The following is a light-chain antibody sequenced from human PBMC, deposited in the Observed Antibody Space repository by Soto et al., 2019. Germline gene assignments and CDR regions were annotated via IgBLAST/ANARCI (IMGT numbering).Light chain of an antibody. CDR3: QYYGNSPLT. V-gene: IGKV1-5*03. CDR1: QTISSW. J-gene: IGKJ1*01. Sequence: DIQMTQSPSTLSGSVGDRVTITCRASQTISSWLAWYQQKPGKAPKLLIYKASTLKSGVPSRFSGSGSGTDFTLTITRLEPEDFAVYYCQYYGNSPLTFGQGTKVDIK. CDR2: KAS.